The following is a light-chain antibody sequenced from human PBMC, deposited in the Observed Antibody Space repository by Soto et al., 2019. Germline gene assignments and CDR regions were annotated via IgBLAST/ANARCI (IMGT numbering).Light chain of an antibody. J-gene: IGLJ2*01. CDR2: GNS. Sequence: QSVLTQPPSVSGAPGQRVTISCTGSSSNIGAGYDVHWYQQLPGTAPKLLIYGNSNRPSGVPDRFSGSKSGTSASLAITGLQAEDEADYYCQSYDSSLSVHVVFGGGIKLTVL. CDR1: SSNIGAGYD. V-gene: IGLV1-40*01. CDR3: QSYDSSLSVHVV.